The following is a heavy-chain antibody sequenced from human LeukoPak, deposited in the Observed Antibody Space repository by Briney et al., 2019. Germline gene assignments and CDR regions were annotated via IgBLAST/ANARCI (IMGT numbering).Heavy chain of an antibody. CDR1: GYPFPRKG. V-gene: IGHV1-18*01. CDR3: ARDLGSGSYHAFDI. D-gene: IGHD1-26*01. CDR2: ISDYNGNT. Sequence: APAKDSRKASGYPFPRKGNRWVRQALGQRLEWRGWISDYNGNTNYAQKLQGRVTMTTDTSTSTAYMELRSLRSDDTAVYYCARDLGSGSYHAFDIWGQGTMVTVSS. J-gene: IGHJ3*02.